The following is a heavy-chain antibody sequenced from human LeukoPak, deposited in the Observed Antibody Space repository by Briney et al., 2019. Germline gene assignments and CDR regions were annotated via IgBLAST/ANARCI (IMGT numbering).Heavy chain of an antibody. CDR2: IYHSGST. Sequence: PSETLSLTCAVSGGSISSGGYSWGWIRQPQGKGLEWIGYIYHSGSTYYNPSLKSRVTISVDRSKNQFSLKLSSVTAADTAVYYCARGITMVRGVDFNWFDPWGQGTLVTVSS. CDR1: GGSISSGGYS. CDR3: ARGITMVRGVDFNWFDP. J-gene: IGHJ5*02. V-gene: IGHV4-30-2*01. D-gene: IGHD3-10*01.